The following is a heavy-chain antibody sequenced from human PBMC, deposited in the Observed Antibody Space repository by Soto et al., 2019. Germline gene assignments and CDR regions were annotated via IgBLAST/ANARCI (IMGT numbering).Heavy chain of an antibody. V-gene: IGHV1-69*12. J-gene: IGHJ4*02. CDR1: GGTFSSYA. CDR3: ARDFGGWSGDY. D-gene: IGHD6-19*01. CDR2: IIPIFGTA. Sequence: QVQLVQSGAEVKKPGSSVKVSCKASGGTFSSYAISWVRQAPGQGLEWMGGIIPIFGTANYAQKFQGRVTIAADESTTAAYMELSSLRSEDAVVYYWARDFGGWSGDYWGQGTLVTVSS.